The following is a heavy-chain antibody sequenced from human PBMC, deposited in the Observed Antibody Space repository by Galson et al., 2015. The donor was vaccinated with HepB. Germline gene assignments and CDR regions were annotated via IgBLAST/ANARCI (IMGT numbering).Heavy chain of an antibody. CDR1: GFTFSGSA. D-gene: IGHD6-19*01. J-gene: IGHJ4*02. CDR2: IRSKTTNYAT. CDR3: TRLGDFSGYSSR. V-gene: IGHV3-73*01. Sequence: SLRLSCAASGFTFSGSAIHRVRQASGKGPEWVGRIRSKTTNYATSYVPSLKGRFTISRGDSKNMAYLHIKSLKTEDTAVYYCTRLGDFSGYSSRWGQGTLVTVSA.